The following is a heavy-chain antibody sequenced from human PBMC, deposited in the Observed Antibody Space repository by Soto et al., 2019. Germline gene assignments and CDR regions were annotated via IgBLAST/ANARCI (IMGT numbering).Heavy chain of an antibody. J-gene: IGHJ3*02. D-gene: IGHD3-3*01. CDR3: ARAPPGSGLTETDAFVI. Sequence: ASVKVSCKASGYTFTSYYMHWVRQAPGQGLEWMGIINPSGGSTSYAQKFQGRVTMTRDTSTSTVYMELSSLRSEDTAVYYCARAPPGSGLTETDAFVIWGQGTMVTVSS. CDR1: GYTFTSYY. V-gene: IGHV1-46*01. CDR2: INPSGGST.